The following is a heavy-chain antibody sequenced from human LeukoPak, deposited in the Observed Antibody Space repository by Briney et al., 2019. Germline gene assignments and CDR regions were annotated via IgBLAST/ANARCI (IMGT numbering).Heavy chain of an antibody. Sequence: ASVKVSCKASGYTFINHAIHWVRQAPGRRLEWMGWINIGNGNTKYSQNFQGRLTISRDTSATTAYMDLSSLRSEDTAVFYCARRLGRSFDYWGQGTLVTVSS. CDR2: INIGNGNT. D-gene: IGHD2-21*01. V-gene: IGHV1-3*04. J-gene: IGHJ4*02. CDR1: GYTFINHA. CDR3: ARRLGRSFDY.